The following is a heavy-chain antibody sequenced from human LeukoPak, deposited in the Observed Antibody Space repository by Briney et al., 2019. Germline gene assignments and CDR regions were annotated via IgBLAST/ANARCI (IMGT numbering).Heavy chain of an antibody. CDR1: GFTFSNYE. J-gene: IGHJ4*02. CDR2: ISSSSSYI. V-gene: IGHV3-21*01. Sequence: GGSLRLSCAASGFTFSNYEMNWVRQAPGKGLQWVSSISSSSSYISYADSVKGRFTISRDNAKNSLYLQMNSLRAEDTAVYYCARRRTTVTTSLDYWGQGTLVTVSS. D-gene: IGHD4-17*01. CDR3: ARRRTTVTTSLDY.